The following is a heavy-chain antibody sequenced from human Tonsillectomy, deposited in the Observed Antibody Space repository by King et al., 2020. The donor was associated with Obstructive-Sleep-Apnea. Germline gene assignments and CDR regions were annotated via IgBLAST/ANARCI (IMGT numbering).Heavy chain of an antibody. V-gene: IGHV3-23*04. D-gene: IGHD6-19*01. Sequence: VQLVESGGGLVQPGGSLRLSCAASGFTFSSYAMSWVRQAPGKGLEWVSASSGSGGSIYYADSVKGRFTISRDNSKNTLYLQVNSLRAEDTAVYYCAKGGQWLVPFDYWGQGTLVTVSS. CDR3: AKGGQWLVPFDY. J-gene: IGHJ4*02. CDR1: GFTFSSYA. CDR2: SSGSGGSI.